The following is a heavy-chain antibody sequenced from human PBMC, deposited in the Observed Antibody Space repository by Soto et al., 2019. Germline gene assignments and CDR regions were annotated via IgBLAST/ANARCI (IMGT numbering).Heavy chain of an antibody. CDR3: ERVIWPSYCGGDCYSGPGYGMDV. V-gene: IGHV3-7*01. CDR1: GITLSRPW. J-gene: IGHJ6*02. D-gene: IGHD2-21*02. CDR2: IKQVGSKK. Sequence: GRSLRLSCTASGITLSRPWMGGGRKAPGKGLEWVANIKQVGSKKYHVDSVKGRFTVSRDNAKNSVYLQMSSVRAEERAVYSCERVIWPSYCGGDCYSGPGYGMDVWGQGTTVTVSS.